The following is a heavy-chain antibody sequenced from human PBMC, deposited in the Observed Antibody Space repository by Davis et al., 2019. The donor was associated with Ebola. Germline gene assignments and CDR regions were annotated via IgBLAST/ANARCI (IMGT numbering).Heavy chain of an antibody. D-gene: IGHD2-8*01. CDR2: INPNSGGT. Sequence: ASVKVSCKASGYTFTGYYMHWVRQAPGQGLEWMGWINPNSGGTNYAQKFQGWVTMTRDTSISTAYMELSSLRSEDTAVYYCATVEGYCTNGVCYTPFDYWGQGTLVTVSS. J-gene: IGHJ4*02. CDR3: ATVEGYCTNGVCYTPFDY. CDR1: GYTFTGYY. V-gene: IGHV1-2*04.